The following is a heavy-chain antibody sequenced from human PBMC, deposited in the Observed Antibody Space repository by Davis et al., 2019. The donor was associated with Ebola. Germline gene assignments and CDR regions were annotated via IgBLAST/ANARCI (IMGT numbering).Heavy chain of an antibody. J-gene: IGHJ3*02. V-gene: IGHV4-61*01. CDR3: ARGRGWLQLGSDDAFDI. D-gene: IGHD5-24*01. CDR1: GGSVSSGSYY. Sequence: PGGSLRLSCTVSGGSVSSGSYYWSWIRQPPGKGLEWIGYIYYSGSTNYNPSLKSRVTISVDTSKNQFSLKLSSVTAADTAVYYCARGRGWLQLGSDDAFDIWGQGTMVTVSS. CDR2: IYYSGST.